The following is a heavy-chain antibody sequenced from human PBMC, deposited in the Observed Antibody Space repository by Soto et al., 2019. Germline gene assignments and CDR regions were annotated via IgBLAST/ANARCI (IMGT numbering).Heavy chain of an antibody. CDR2: IYYSGTT. V-gene: IGHV4-59*01. CDR3: ARDRAARPGSFDY. CDR1: GGSISSYY. Sequence: QVQLQESGPGLVKPSETLSLTCTVSGGSISSYYWSWIRQPPGKGLEWIGYIYYSGTTTNNPSLKSRVSISCDSSKTQFSLTLSSVTAADTAVYYCARDRAARPGSFDYWGQGILVTVSS. J-gene: IGHJ4*02. D-gene: IGHD6-6*01.